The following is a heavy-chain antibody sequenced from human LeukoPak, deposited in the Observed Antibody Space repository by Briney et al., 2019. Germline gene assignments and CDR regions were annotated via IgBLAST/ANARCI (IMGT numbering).Heavy chain of an antibody. CDR3: AKGTVGYCSGSSCYPLDY. V-gene: IGHV3-23*01. CDR1: GFTFSSYA. D-gene: IGHD2-15*01. J-gene: IGHJ4*02. CDR2: ISGSGSSI. Sequence: GESLRLSCAASGFTFSSYAMGWVRQAPGQGLEWVSAISGSGSSIYYAGSVKGRFTSSRDNSKNTLYLQMNSLRAEDTAVYYCAKGTVGYCSGSSCYPLDYCGQGTLVIVSS.